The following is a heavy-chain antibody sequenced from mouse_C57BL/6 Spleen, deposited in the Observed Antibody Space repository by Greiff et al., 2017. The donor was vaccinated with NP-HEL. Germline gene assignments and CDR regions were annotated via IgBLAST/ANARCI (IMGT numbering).Heavy chain of an antibody. Sequence: EVMLVESGGGLVQPGGSLKLSCAASGFTFSDYYMYWVRQTPEKRLEWVAYISNGGGSTYYPDTVKGRFTISRDNAKNTLYLQMSRLKSEDTAMYYCARQGGITTVVPRGYFDVWGTGTTVTVSS. CDR2: ISNGGGST. V-gene: IGHV5-12*01. CDR3: ARQGGITTVVPRGYFDV. D-gene: IGHD1-1*01. J-gene: IGHJ1*03. CDR1: GFTFSDYY.